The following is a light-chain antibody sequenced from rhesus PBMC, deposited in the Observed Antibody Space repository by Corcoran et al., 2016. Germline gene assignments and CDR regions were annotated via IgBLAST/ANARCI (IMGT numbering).Light chain of an antibody. Sequence: DIQMTQSPSYLSASVGDRVTITCRASQGISTWLAWYQQKPGKAPKTLIYKTYSLKSGVPSRFSGSGSWTDFTLTISSLQPEDFATYYCQQYNSAPFTFGPGTKLDIK. CDR3: QQYNSAPFT. V-gene: IGKV1-21*01. CDR1: QGISTW. J-gene: IGKJ3*01. CDR2: KTY.